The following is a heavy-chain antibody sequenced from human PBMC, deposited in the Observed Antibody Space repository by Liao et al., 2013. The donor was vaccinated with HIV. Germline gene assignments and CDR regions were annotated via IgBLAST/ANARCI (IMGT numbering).Heavy chain of an antibody. Sequence: QVQLQESGPGLVKPSETLSLTCTVSGGSISRYHWSWIRQPAGKGLEWIGYISDSGTTNYNPSLKSPVTMSVDRSKNQFSLRLSSATAADTAVYYCARAREGWFDPWGQGTLVTVSS. CDR1: GGSISRYH. J-gene: IGHJ5*02. CDR2: ISDSGTT. V-gene: IGHV4-59*01. D-gene: IGHD1-26*01. CDR3: ARAREGWFDP.